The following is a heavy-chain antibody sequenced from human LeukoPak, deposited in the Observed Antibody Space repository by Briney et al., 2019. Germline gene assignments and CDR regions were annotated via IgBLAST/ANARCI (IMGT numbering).Heavy chain of an antibody. CDR1: GFTFGSYG. Sequence: GRSLRLSCAASGFTFGSYGMHWVRQAPGKGLEWVAVISYDGSNKYYADSVKGRFTISRDNSKNTLYLQMNSLRAEDTAVYYCAKNSAFDYWGQGTLVTVSS. V-gene: IGHV3-30*18. CDR2: ISYDGSNK. D-gene: IGHD3-10*01. CDR3: AKNSAFDY. J-gene: IGHJ4*02.